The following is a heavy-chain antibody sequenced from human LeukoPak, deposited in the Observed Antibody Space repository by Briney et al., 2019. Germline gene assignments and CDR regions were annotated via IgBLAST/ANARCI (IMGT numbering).Heavy chain of an antibody. CDR3: ARGRGYYDFWSGYPNWFDP. Sequence: SETLSLTCTVSGGSISSSSYYWSWIRQPPGKGLEWIGEINHSGSTNYNPSLKSRVTISVDTSKNQFSLKLSSVTAADTAVYYCARGRGYYDFWSGYPNWFDPWGQGTLVTVSS. CDR2: INHSGST. D-gene: IGHD3-3*01. CDR1: GGSISSSSYY. V-gene: IGHV4-39*07. J-gene: IGHJ5*02.